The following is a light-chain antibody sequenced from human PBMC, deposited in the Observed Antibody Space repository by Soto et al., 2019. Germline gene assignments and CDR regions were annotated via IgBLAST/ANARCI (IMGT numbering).Light chain of an antibody. CDR3: SSYTSSSTHV. CDR2: DVN. Sequence: QSALTQPASVSGSPGQSITISCTGTSSDIGAFTFVSWYQQHPGKVPKLMIFDVNRRPSGVSDLFSGSKSGNTASLTISGLQAEDEGDYYCSSYTSSSTHVFGSGTQLTVL. J-gene: IGLJ7*01. V-gene: IGLV2-14*03. CDR1: SSDIGAFTF.